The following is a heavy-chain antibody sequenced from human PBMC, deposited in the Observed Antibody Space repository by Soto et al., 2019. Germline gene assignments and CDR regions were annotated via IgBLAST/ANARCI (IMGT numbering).Heavy chain of an antibody. J-gene: IGHJ4*02. Sequence: PSETLSLTCTISGGSISRGGYYWSWIRQHPGKGLEWIGYIYYSGDTYYRPSLKSRVTISVDTSKNQFSLKLSSVTAADTAVYYCARQHSSSWSRALYWGQGILVTVSS. CDR2: IYYSGDT. CDR1: GGSISRGGYY. V-gene: IGHV4-31*03. D-gene: IGHD6-13*01. CDR3: ARQHSSSWSRALY.